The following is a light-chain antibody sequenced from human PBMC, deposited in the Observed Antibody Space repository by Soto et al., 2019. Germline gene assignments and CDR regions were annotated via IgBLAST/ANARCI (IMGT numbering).Light chain of an antibody. V-gene: IGLV2-11*01. CDR2: DVT. J-gene: IGLJ1*01. CDR3: CSYAGTYIHYV. CDR1: SSNVGGYIS. Sequence: QSALTQPRSVSGSHGQSVTISCTGTSSNVGGYISVSWYQQHPGKAPKLMISDVTNRPSGVPDRFSGSKSGNTASLTISGLQPEDEADYYCCSYAGTYIHYVFGSGTKLTVL.